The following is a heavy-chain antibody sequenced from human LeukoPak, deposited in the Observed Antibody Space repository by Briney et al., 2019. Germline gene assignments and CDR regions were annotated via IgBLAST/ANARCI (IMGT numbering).Heavy chain of an antibody. Sequence: PSETLSLTCTVSGGSIGSYYWSWIRQPPGKGLEWIGYIYYSGSTNHNPSLKSRVTISVDTSKNQFSLKLSSVTAADTAVYYCARVVGATLDVWFDPWGQGTLVTVSS. D-gene: IGHD1-26*01. CDR3: ARVVGATLDVWFDP. J-gene: IGHJ5*02. CDR1: GGSIGSYY. CDR2: IYYSGST. V-gene: IGHV4-59*01.